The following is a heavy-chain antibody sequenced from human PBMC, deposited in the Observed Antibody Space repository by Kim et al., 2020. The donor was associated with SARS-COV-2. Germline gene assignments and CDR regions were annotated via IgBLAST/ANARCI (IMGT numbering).Heavy chain of an antibody. CDR1: GGSISSYY. CDR2: IYYSGST. J-gene: IGHJ1*01. D-gene: IGHD6-19*01. V-gene: IGHV4-59*08. Sequence: SETLSLTCTVSGGSISSYYWSWIRQPPGKGLEWIGYIYYSGSTNYNPSLKSRVTISVDTSKNQFSLKLSSVTAADTAVYYCARHQIAVAGRGYFQHWGQGTLVTVSS. CDR3: ARHQIAVAGRGYFQH.